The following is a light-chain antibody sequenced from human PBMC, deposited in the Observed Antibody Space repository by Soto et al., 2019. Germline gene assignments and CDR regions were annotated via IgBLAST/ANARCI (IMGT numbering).Light chain of an antibody. Sequence: EVVLTESPGTLSLSPGGRATLSCRASQSVSSSLLAWYQQKPAQAPRLLIFGASRSATGTPDRFSGSGAGTDFTLTISRLEPQDSAVYHCQHYGGSPPTFGQGTKVEIK. CDR3: QHYGGSPPT. J-gene: IGKJ1*01. V-gene: IGKV3-20*01. CDR2: GAS. CDR1: QSVSSSL.